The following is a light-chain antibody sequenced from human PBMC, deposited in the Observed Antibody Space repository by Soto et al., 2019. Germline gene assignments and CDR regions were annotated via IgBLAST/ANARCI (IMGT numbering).Light chain of an antibody. Sequence: EIVLTQSPGTLSLSPGERATLSCRASQSVSGTYLAWYQHKPGQAPRLLIYGASSKASGIPDRFSGSGSGTDFTLTISRLQPEDFAVYYCQQYCSSPRSFGQGTKVEVK. CDR2: GAS. V-gene: IGKV3-20*01. CDR1: QSVSGTY. CDR3: QQYCSSPRS. J-gene: IGKJ1*01.